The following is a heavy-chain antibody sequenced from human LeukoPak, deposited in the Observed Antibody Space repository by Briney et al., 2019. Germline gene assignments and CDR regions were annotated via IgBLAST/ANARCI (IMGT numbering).Heavy chain of an antibody. Sequence: PSETLSLTCAVYGGSLSGYYWSWIRQPPGKGLEWIGEINHSGSTNYNPSLKSRVTISVDTSKNQFSLKLSSVTAADTAVYYYARHNWNDYYWGQGTLVTVSS. CDR3: ARHNWNDYY. J-gene: IGHJ4*02. CDR1: GGSLSGYY. D-gene: IGHD1-20*01. CDR2: INHSGST. V-gene: IGHV4-34*01.